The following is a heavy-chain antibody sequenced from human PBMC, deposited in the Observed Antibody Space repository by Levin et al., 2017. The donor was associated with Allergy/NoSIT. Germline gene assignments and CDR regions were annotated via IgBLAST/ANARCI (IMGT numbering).Heavy chain of an antibody. CDR2: IYYSGST. D-gene: IGHD2-2*02. CDR3: AREVGYCSSTSCYKYFQH. Sequence: SETLSLTCTVSGGSISSGDYYWSWIRQPPGTGLEWIGYIYYSGSTYYNPSLKSRVTISVDTSKNQFSLKLSSVTAADTAVYYCAREVGYCSSTSCYKYFQHWGQGTLVTVSS. V-gene: IGHV4-30-4*01. J-gene: IGHJ1*01. CDR1: GGSISSGDYY.